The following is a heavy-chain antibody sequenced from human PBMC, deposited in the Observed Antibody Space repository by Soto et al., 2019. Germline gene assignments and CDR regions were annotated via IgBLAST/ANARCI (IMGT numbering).Heavy chain of an antibody. V-gene: IGHV1-8*01. CDR3: ANVSRKGSAIDFDY. CDR2: VNPNNGDT. J-gene: IGHJ4*02. D-gene: IGHD3-10*01. Sequence: QVQLVQSGAELKKPGASVKVSCKASGYTFSNYDMNWVRQATGQGPEWIGWVNPNNGDTGYAQKFQGRVTLPTAISTTTAYMELTSLRSEDTDIYYCANVSRKGSAIDFDYWGQGTLITVSS. CDR1: GYTFSNYD.